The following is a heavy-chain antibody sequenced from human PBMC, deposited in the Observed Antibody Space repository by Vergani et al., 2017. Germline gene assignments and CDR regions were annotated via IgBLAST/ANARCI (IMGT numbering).Heavy chain of an antibody. CDR2: LSTTGGA. CDR3: ARHGGSGNFYHVFDS. CDR1: GVSVTDYN. D-gene: IGHD3-10*01. Sequence: QVQLQESGPGLVKPSETLSLTCHVFGVSVTDYNCNWIRQAPGKGLEWIGSLSTTGGATHASHNPSLKSRVSISVDTSKNLISLKLNSVTAADTALYYCARHGGSGNFYHVFDSWGQGTLVTVSS. J-gene: IGHJ4*02. V-gene: IGHV4-4*09.